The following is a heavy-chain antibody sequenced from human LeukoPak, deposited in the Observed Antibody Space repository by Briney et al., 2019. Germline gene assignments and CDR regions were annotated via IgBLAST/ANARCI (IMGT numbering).Heavy chain of an antibody. CDR2: IYTSGST. Sequence: SETLSLTCAVYGGSFSGYYWSWIRQPPGKGLEWIGRIYTSGSTNYNPSLRSRVTMSVDTSKNQFSLKLSSVTAADTAVYYCAREIGSYCSSTSCPLYDPWGQGTLVTVSS. CDR3: AREIGSYCSSTSCPLYDP. V-gene: IGHV4-59*10. CDR1: GGSFSGYY. D-gene: IGHD2-2*01. J-gene: IGHJ5*02.